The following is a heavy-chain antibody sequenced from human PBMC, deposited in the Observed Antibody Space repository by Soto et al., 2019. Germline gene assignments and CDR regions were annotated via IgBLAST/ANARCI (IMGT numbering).Heavy chain of an antibody. Sequence: QVQLVESGGGVVQPGRSLRLSCEASGFTSSSYVMHWVRQAPGKGQEWVAVISYDGSNKHYADSVKGRFTISRDNSKNTRYMEMNSLRGEDTAVYSCASGDPYSGMDVWGQGTTVTVSS. CDR2: ISYDGSNK. D-gene: IGHD3-10*01. CDR1: GFTSSSYV. CDR3: ASGDPYSGMDV. V-gene: IGHV3-30*03. J-gene: IGHJ6*02.